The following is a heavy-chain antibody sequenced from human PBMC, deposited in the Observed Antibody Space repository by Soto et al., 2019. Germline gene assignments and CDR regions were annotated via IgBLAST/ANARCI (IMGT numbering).Heavy chain of an antibody. V-gene: IGHV1-46*01. CDR2: INPRDGTT. CDR3: ARGGGTLDY. Sequence: QVQLVQSGAEVKKSGASVRVTCEASGYTFISYSMYWVRQAPGQGLEWMGMINPRDGTTLYAQNFQGRVTMTRETSTRTVYMELSSLRYEDTALYDCARGGGTLDYWGQGTLVTVSS. J-gene: IGHJ4*02. CDR1: GYTFISYS.